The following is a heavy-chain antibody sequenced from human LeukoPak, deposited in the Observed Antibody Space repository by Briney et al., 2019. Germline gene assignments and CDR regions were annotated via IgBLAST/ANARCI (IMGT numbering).Heavy chain of an antibody. CDR1: GFTFSSYW. Sequence: GVLRLSCAASGFTFSSYWMNWVRQAPGKGLVWVSRIASDGSSTTYADSVKGRFGISRDNAKNTLYLQMNSLRVEDTAVYYCARGRPHGNDYWGQGTLVTVSS. CDR2: IASDGSST. J-gene: IGHJ4*02. CDR3: ARGRPHGNDY. V-gene: IGHV3-74*01. D-gene: IGHD4-23*01.